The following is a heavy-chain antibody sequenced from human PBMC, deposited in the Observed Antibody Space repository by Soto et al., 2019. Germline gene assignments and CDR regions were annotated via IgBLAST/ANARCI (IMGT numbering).Heavy chain of an antibody. Sequence: ASVKVSCKASGYTFTSYDINWVRQATGQGLEWMGWMNPNSGNTGYAQKFQGRVTITRDTSASTAYMELSSLTSEDTAVYYCARMGVLHGMDVWGQGTTVTVSS. CDR3: ARMGVLHGMDV. V-gene: IGHV1-8*01. J-gene: IGHJ6*02. CDR2: MNPNSGNT. CDR1: GYTFTSYD. D-gene: IGHD1-26*01.